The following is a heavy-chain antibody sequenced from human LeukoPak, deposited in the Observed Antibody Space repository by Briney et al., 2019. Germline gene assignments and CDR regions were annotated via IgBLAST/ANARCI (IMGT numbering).Heavy chain of an antibody. J-gene: IGHJ4*02. CDR3: ARFYYGSGSRGYLDY. Sequence: SQTLSLTCAVSGGSISSGGYSWSWIRQPPGKGLEWIGYIYHSGSTYYNPSLKSRVTISVDRSKNQFSLKLSSVTAADTAVYYCARFYYGSGSRGYLDYWGQGTLVTVSS. V-gene: IGHV4-30-2*01. CDR2: IYHSGST. D-gene: IGHD3-10*01. CDR1: GGSISSGGYS.